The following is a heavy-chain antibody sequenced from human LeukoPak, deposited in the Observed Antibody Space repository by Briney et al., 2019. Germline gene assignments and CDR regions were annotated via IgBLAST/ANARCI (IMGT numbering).Heavy chain of an antibody. CDR1: VDSVSTNNAA. CDR3: ARGITGRYFDY. Sequence: SQTLSLTCAISVDSVSTNNAAWEWIRQSPSRVLEWLGRTYYRSKWYNDYAVSVKSRITISPDTSKNQFSLQLNSVTPEDTAVYYCARGITGRYFDYWGQGTLVTVSS. V-gene: IGHV6-1*01. J-gene: IGHJ4*02. CDR2: TYYRSKWYN. D-gene: IGHD1-20*01.